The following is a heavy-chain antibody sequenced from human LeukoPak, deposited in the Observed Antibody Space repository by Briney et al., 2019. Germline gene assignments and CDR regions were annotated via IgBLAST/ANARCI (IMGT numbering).Heavy chain of an antibody. CDR2: ISAYNGNT. CDR1: GYTFTSYG. V-gene: IGHV1-18*01. D-gene: IGHD6-13*01. CDR3: ARNNGAAAAYYYGMDV. J-gene: IGHJ6*02. Sequence: ASVKVSCKASGYTFTSYGISWVRQAPGQGLEWMGWISAYNGNTNYAQKLQGRVTMTTDTSTSTAYMELRSLRSDDTAVYYCARNNGAAAAYYYGMDVWGQGTTVTVSS.